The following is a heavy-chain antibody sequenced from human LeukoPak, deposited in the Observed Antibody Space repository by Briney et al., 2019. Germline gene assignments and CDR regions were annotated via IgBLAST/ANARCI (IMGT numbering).Heavy chain of an antibody. CDR1: GFTFDEYG. V-gene: IGHV3-20*04. CDR2: INWNGGST. J-gene: IGHJ5*02. Sequence: PGGSLRLPCAASGFTFDEYGMSWGRQAPGKGLEWVSGINWNGGSTGYADSVKGRFTISRDNAKNSPYLQMNSLRSGDTAVYYCASVRRAAAGTFPWFDPWGQGTMVTVSS. CDR3: ASVRRAAAGTFPWFDP. D-gene: IGHD6-13*01.